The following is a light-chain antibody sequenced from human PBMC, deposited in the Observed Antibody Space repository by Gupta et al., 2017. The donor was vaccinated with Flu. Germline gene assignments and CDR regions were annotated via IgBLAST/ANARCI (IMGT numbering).Light chain of an antibody. Sequence: GTSSDVGGYNYVSWYQQHPGKAPKLMIYEVSNRPSGVSNRFSGSKSGNTASLTISGLQAEDEADYYCSSYTSSNVVFGGGTKLTVL. CDR1: SSDVGGYNY. V-gene: IGLV2-14*01. CDR2: EVS. CDR3: SSYTSSNVV. J-gene: IGLJ2*01.